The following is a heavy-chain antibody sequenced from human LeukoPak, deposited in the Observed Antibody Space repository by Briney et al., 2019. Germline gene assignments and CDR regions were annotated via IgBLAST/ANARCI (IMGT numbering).Heavy chain of an antibody. V-gene: IGHV3-48*02. D-gene: IGHD3-9*01. CDR3: ARDHDWAFDL. CDR2: INHNAEMI. CDR1: GFPFSSYV. J-gene: IGHJ4*02. Sequence: GGPLRLSCEASGFPFSSYVMSWVRQAPGKGLEWIAYINHNAEMIFYPDFVKGRFTISRDNAKNSLYLQMNALRDEDTAIYYCARDHDWAFDLWGQGTLVTVSS.